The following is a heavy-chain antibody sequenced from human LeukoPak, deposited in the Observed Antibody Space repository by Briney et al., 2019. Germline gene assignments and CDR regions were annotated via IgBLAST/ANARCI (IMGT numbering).Heavy chain of an antibody. D-gene: IGHD4-23*01. Sequence: PGGSLRLSCAASGFTVSTYTMSWVRQAPGKGLEWVSSTTTAGRYIYYADSVKGRFTISRDNAKNSLYLQMNSLRAEDTAVYYCARDHPKVVTRFDYWGQGTLVTVSS. CDR2: TTTAGRYI. CDR1: GFTVSTYT. V-gene: IGHV3-21*01. CDR3: ARDHPKVVTRFDY. J-gene: IGHJ4*02.